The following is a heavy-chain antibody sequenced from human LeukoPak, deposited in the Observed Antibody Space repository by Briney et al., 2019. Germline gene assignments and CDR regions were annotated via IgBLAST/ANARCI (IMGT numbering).Heavy chain of an antibody. D-gene: IGHD3-10*01. J-gene: IGHJ4*02. CDR2: MNPNSGNT. Sequence: ASVKVSCKASGYTFTSYDINWVRQATGQGLEWMGWMNPNSGNTGYAQKFQGRVTMTRNTSISTAYMELSSLRSEDTAVYYCARGDIQMVRGVIISFDYWGQGTLVTVSS. CDR1: GYTFTSYD. V-gene: IGHV1-8*01. CDR3: ARGDIQMVRGVIISFDY.